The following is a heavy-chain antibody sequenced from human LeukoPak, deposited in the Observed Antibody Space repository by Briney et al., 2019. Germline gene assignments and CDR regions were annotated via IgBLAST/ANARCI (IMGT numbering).Heavy chain of an antibody. V-gene: IGHV4-61*02. CDR2: IYTSGST. J-gene: IGHJ4*02. CDR1: GGSISSGSYY. D-gene: IGHD6-13*01. Sequence: SETLSLTCTVSGGSISSGSYYWSWIRQPAGKGLEWIVRIYTSGSTNYNPSLKSRVTISVDTSKNQFSLKLSSVTAADTAVYYCARGAEAGTDGYWGQGTLVTVSS. CDR3: ARGAEAGTDGY.